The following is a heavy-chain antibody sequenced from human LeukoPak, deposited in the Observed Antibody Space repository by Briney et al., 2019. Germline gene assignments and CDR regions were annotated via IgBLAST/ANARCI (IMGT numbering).Heavy chain of an antibody. Sequence: GGSLRLSCAASGFTFSSYWMHWVRQAPGKGLVWVSRINSDGSSTCYADSVKGRFTISRGNAKNTLYLQMNSLRAEDTAVYYCARESYITIFGVVVGDWFDPWGQGTLVTVSS. V-gene: IGHV3-74*01. D-gene: IGHD3-3*01. CDR3: ARESYITIFGVVVGDWFDP. J-gene: IGHJ5*02. CDR2: INSDGSST. CDR1: GFTFSSYW.